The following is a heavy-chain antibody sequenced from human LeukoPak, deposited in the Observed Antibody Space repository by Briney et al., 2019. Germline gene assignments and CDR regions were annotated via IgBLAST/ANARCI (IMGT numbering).Heavy chain of an antibody. D-gene: IGHD3-22*01. CDR3: AGTYYYDKGAFDI. J-gene: IGHJ3*02. V-gene: IGHV3-53*01. CDR2: IYSGGST. CDR1: GFTVSSNY. Sequence: PGGSLRLSCAASGFTVSSNYMNWVRQAPGKGLEWVSVIYSGGSTYYADSVKGRFTISRDNSKSTLYLQMNSLRAEDTAVYYCAGTYYYDKGAFDIWGQGTMVTVSS.